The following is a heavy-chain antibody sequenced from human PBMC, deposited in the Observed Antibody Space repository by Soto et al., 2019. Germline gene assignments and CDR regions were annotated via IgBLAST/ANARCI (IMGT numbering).Heavy chain of an antibody. CDR3: AKDRGNYDSSGYYPDAFDI. CDR2: ISGSGGST. Sequence: GGSLRLSCAASGVTCISYAMSWVRQAPGKGLEWVSAISGSGGSTYYADSVKGRFTISRDNSKNTLYLQMNSLRAEDTAVYYCAKDRGNYDSSGYYPDAFDIWGQGTMVTVSS. D-gene: IGHD3-22*01. V-gene: IGHV3-23*01. CDR1: GVTCISYA. J-gene: IGHJ3*02.